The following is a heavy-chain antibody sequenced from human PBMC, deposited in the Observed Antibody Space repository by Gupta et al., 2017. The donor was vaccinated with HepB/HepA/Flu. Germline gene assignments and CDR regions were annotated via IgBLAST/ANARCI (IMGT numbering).Heavy chain of an antibody. Sequence: EVQLVESGGGLVKPGGSLRLSCAASGFTFSSYRLNWVRQAPGKGLEWVSSISSSSSYIYYADSVKGRFTISRDNAKNSLYLQMNSLRAEDTAVYYCARGPDIVVVVAAPDYWGQGTLVTVSS. CDR2: ISSSSSYI. J-gene: IGHJ4*02. CDR3: ARGPDIVVVVAAPDY. D-gene: IGHD2-15*01. V-gene: IGHV3-21*01. CDR1: GFTFSSYR.